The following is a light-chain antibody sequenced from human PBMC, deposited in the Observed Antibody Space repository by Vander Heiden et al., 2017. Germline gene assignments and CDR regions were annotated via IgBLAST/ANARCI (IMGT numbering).Light chain of an antibody. J-gene: IGKJ4*01. Sequence: EVVLTQSQATLSLPPEERATLSCRASQSVSSYLAWYQQKPGQAPRLLIYDASNRATGIPARFSGSGSGTDFTLTISSLEPEDFAVYYCQQRSNWPLTFGGGTKVEIK. V-gene: IGKV3-11*01. CDR2: DAS. CDR3: QQRSNWPLT. CDR1: QSVSSY.